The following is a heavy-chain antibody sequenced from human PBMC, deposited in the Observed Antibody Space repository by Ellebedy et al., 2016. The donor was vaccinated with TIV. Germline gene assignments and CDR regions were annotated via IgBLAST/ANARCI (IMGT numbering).Heavy chain of an antibody. D-gene: IGHD3-3*01. V-gene: IGHV1-18*01. J-gene: IGHJ4*02. CDR3: ARDPGSGYPYY. CDR2: ISAYNGNT. Sequence: ASVKVSCXASGGTFSSYAISWVRQAPGQGLEWMGWISAYNGNTNYAQKLQGRVTMTTDTSTSTAYMELRSLRSEDTAVYYCARDPGSGYPYYWGQGTLVTVSS. CDR1: GGTFSSYA.